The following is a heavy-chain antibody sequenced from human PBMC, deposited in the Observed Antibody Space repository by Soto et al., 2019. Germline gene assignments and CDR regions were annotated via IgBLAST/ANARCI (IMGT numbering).Heavy chain of an antibody. CDR2: ISYDGSNK. D-gene: IGHD6-6*01. CDR1: GFTFSSYA. V-gene: IGHV3-30-3*01. Sequence: QVQLVESGGGVVQPGRSLRLSCAASGFTFSSYAMHWVRQAPGKGLEWVAVISYDGSNKYYADSVKGRFTISRDNSKNTLYLQMNSLRAEDTAVYYCARDSIAARVSFDYWGQGTLVTVSS. CDR3: ARDSIAARVSFDY. J-gene: IGHJ4*02.